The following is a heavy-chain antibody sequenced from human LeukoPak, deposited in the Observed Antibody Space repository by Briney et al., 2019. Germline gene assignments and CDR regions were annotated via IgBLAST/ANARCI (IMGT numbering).Heavy chain of an antibody. CDR2: IYYSGST. V-gene: IGHV4-31*03. Sequence: PSENLSLTCTVSGGSISSGGYYWSWIRQHPGKGLEWIGYIYYSGSTYYNPSLKSRVTISVDTSKNQFSLKLSSVTAADTAVYYCARVSVGILPNWFDPWGQGTLVTVSS. D-gene: IGHD3-3*01. J-gene: IGHJ5*02. CDR1: GGSISSGGYY. CDR3: ARVSVGILPNWFDP.